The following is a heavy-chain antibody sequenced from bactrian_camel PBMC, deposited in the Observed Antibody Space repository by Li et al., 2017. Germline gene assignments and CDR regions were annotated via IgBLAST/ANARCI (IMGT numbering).Heavy chain of an antibody. CDR2: ITSLPSLFRAA. D-gene: IGHD2*01. CDR1: GFTFSTYR. J-gene: IGHJ4*01. V-gene: IGHV3S6*01. CDR3: ATGSYCSGGYCRYNY. Sequence: HVQLVESGGGLVQPGGSLRLSCEASGFTFSTYRMYWVRQAPGKEVEWVAGITSLPSLFRAASYADSVKGRFTISRDNAGNTLSLQMHDLRTDDTGIYYCATGSYCSGGYCRYNYWGQGTQVTVS.